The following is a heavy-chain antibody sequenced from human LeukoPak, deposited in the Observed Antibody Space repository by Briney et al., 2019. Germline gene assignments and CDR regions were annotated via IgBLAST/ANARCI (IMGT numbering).Heavy chain of an antibody. CDR1: GFTFRNNW. CDR2: IRPDASDT. V-gene: IGHV3-7*03. Sequence: GESLRLSCAASGFTFRNNWMNWIRQTPGKGLEWVANIRPDASDTGYVDSVKGRFTISRDNAKNLLYLQMNSLRVDDTAVYYCTSISLGANEDYWGQGTRVTVSS. J-gene: IGHJ4*02. CDR3: TSISLGANEDY. D-gene: IGHD1-26*01.